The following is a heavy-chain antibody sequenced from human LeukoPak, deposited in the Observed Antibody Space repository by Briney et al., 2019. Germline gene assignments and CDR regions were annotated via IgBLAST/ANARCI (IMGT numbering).Heavy chain of an antibody. CDR2: ISSSRSTYI. D-gene: IGHD3-10*02. CDR3: AELGITMIGGV. V-gene: IGHV3-21*01. Sequence: KAGGSLRLSCAASGFTFSSYSMNWVRQAPGKGLEWVSSISSSRSTYIYHADSVKGRFTISRDNAKNSLYLQMNSLRAEDTAVYYCAELGITMIGGVWGKGTTVTISS. J-gene: IGHJ6*04. CDR1: GFTFSSYS.